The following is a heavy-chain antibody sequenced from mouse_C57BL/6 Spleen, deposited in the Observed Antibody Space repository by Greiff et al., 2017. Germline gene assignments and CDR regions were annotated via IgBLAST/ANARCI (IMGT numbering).Heavy chain of an antibody. Sequence: VQLQQPGAELVKPGASVKLSCKASGYTFTSYWMQWVKQRPGQGLEWIGEIDPSDSYTNYNQKFKGKATLTVDTSSSTAYMQLSSLTSEDSAVYYCARGVLRWFAYWGQGTLVTVSA. CDR2: IDPSDSYT. CDR1: GYTFTSYW. J-gene: IGHJ3*01. D-gene: IGHD1-1*01. V-gene: IGHV1-50*01. CDR3: ARGVLRWFAY.